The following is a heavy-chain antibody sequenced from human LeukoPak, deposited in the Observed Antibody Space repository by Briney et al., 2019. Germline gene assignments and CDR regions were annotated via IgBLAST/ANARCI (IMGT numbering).Heavy chain of an antibody. CDR1: GFTFSSYG. CDR2: IWYDGSSK. V-gene: IGHV3-33*01. Sequence: GGSLRLSCAASGFTFSSYGMHWVRQAPGKGLEWVAVIWYDGSSKYYADSVKGRFTISRDNSKNTLYLQMNSLRAEDTAVYYCARDQIAAADYYYYGMDVWGQGTTVTVSS. D-gene: IGHD6-13*01. CDR3: ARDQIAAADYYYYGMDV. J-gene: IGHJ6*02.